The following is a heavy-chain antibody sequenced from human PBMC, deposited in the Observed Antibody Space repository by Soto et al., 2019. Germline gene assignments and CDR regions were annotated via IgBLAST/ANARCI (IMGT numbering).Heavy chain of an antibody. CDR3: AKDGGREGYFGNWFDP. CDR1: GYTFTSYD. J-gene: IGHJ5*02. CDR2: MNPNSGNT. V-gene: IGHV1-8*01. Sequence: ASVKVSCKASGYTFTSYDINWVRQATGQGLEWMGWMNPNSGNTGYAQKFQGRVTMTRNTSISTAYMELSSLRSEDTAVYYCAKDGGREGYFGNWFDPWGQGTLVTVSS. D-gene: IGHD2-15*01.